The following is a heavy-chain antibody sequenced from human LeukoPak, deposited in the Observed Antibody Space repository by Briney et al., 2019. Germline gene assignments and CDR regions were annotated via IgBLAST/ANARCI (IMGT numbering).Heavy chain of an antibody. Sequence: TGGSLRLSCAASGFTFSSYWMNWVRQAPGKGLEWVANIKQDGSEKFYVDSLKGRFTISRDNAKNSLYLQMNSLRAEDTAVYYCARGRLSPDPWGQGTLVTVSS. CDR2: IKQDGSEK. CDR3: ARGRLSPDP. V-gene: IGHV3-7*04. J-gene: IGHJ5*02. CDR1: GFTFSSYW. D-gene: IGHD6-6*01.